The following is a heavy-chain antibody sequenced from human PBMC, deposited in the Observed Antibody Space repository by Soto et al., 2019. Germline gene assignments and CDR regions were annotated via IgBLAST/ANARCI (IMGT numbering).Heavy chain of an antibody. CDR3: ATPGSSGWYRYFDY. CDR2: IGGTDGNT. V-gene: IGHV3-23*01. Sequence: EVQLLESGGDLVQPGGSLRLSCAASGFTFSSYAMSWVRQAPGKGLEWVSAIGGTDGNTYYADSVKGRFTISRDNSKNTLYLQMNSLRAEDTAVYYCATPGSSGWYRYFDYWGQGTLVTVSS. J-gene: IGHJ4*02. D-gene: IGHD6-19*01. CDR1: GFTFSSYA.